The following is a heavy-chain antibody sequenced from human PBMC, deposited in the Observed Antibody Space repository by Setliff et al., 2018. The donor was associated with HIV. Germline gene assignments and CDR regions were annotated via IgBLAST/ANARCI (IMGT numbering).Heavy chain of an antibody. CDR3: ARPHSTIYYYVAFDI. CDR1: GGYMSGYY. D-gene: IGHD3-22*01. CDR2: IYSSGST. V-gene: IGHV4-39*01. Sequence: PSETLSLTCTVSGGYMSGYYWGWIRQPPGKGLEWIGSIYSSGSTYYNPSLKSRVTISVDASKNQFSLKLSSVTAADTAVYYCARPHSTIYYYVAFDIWGQGTMVTVSS. J-gene: IGHJ3*02.